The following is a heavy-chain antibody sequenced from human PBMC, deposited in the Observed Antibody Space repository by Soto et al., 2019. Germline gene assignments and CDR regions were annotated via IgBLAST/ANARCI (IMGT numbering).Heavy chain of an antibody. CDR2: IYHSGST. CDR1: GGSISSSNW. CDR3: ARGGGYSGTMGEQFDY. D-gene: IGHD5-12*01. V-gene: IGHV4-4*02. J-gene: IGHJ4*02. Sequence: SETLSLTCAVSGGSISSSNWWSWVRQPPGKGLEWIGEIYHSGSTNYNPSLKSRVTISVDKSKNQFSLKLSSVTAAGTAVYYCARGGGYSGTMGEQFDYWGQGTLVTVSS.